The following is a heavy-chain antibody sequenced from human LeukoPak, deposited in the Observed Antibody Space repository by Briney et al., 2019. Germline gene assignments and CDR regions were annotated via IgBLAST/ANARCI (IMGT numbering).Heavy chain of an antibody. CDR3: ATSGYSGYDRPS. V-gene: IGHV3-23*01. CDR2: IRSDTGT. D-gene: IGHD5-12*01. Sequence: GGSPRLSCVASGFTFGSHAMAWVRHTPEKGLEWVSVIRSDTGTDYADSVKGRFTVSRDNSKNTLYLQMNSLRAEDTALYYCATSGYSGYDRPSWGQGTLV. J-gene: IGHJ5*02. CDR1: GFTFGSHA.